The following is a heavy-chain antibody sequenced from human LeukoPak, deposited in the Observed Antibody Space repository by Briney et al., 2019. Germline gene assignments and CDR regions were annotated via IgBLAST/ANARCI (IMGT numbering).Heavy chain of an antibody. CDR2: INHSGST. CDR1: GGSFSGYY. V-gene: IGHV4-34*01. Sequence: SETLSLTCAVSGGSFSGYYWRWIRQPPGKGLEWMGEINHSGSTNYNPPLKSRVTISVDTSKNQFSLKLSAVTAADTAVYDCAREIISFSSGWFDYWGQGTLVTVSS. J-gene: IGHJ4*02. D-gene: IGHD6-19*01. CDR3: AREIISFSSGWFDY.